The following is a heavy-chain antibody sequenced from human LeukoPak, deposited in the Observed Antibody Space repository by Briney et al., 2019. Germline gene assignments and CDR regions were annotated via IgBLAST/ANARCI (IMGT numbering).Heavy chain of an antibody. CDR3: ARVRGLDYGDYVWFDP. CDR1: GGSISSYY. CDR2: IYYSGST. Sequence: SETLCLTCTVSGGSISSYYWSWIRQPPGKGLEWIGYIYYSGSTNYNPSLKSRVTISVDTSKNQFSLKLSSVTAADTAVYYCARVRGLDYGDYVWFDPWGQGTLVTVSS. V-gene: IGHV4-59*01. D-gene: IGHD4-17*01. J-gene: IGHJ5*02.